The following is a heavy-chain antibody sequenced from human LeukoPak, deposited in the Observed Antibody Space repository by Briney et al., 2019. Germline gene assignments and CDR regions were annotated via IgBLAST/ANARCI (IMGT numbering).Heavy chain of an antibody. CDR2: IKQDGSEK. D-gene: IGHD3-3*01. CDR3: ASGFAAYYDFWSGSY. Sequence: GGSLRLSCAASGFTFSSYWMSWVRQVPGKGLEWVANIKQDGSEKYYVDSVKGRFTISRDNAKNSLYLQMNSLRAEDTAVYYCASGFAAYYDFWSGSYWGQGTLVTVSS. CDR1: GFTFSSYW. V-gene: IGHV3-7*01. J-gene: IGHJ4*02.